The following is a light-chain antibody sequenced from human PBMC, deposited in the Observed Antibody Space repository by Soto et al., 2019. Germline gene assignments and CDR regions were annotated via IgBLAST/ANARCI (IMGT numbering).Light chain of an antibody. CDR1: QSSSTY. CDR3: QQTYSIPIT. J-gene: IGKJ5*01. CDR2: AAS. V-gene: IGKV1-39*01. Sequence: DIQMTQSPSSLSASVGDRVTISCRASQSSSTYLNWYQQRPGKAPKLLISAASILQTGVPSRFSGSGSGTDFTLTISSLQPEDFATYYCQQTYSIPITFSQGTRLEIQ.